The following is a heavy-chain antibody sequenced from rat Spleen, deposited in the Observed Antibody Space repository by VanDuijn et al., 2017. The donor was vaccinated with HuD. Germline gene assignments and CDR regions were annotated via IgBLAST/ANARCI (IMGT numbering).Heavy chain of an antibody. Sequence: EVQLVESGGGLVQPGRSIKLSCAASGFPFSDHGMAWVLQAPTKGLEWVASISYDGGSTYYRDSVKGRFTISRDNSKSTLYLQMNSLRSEDTATYYCTYYDGTRDYWGQGVMVTVSS. D-gene: IGHD1-12*02. CDR1: GFPFSDHG. V-gene: IGHV5-20*01. CDR3: TYYDGTRDY. J-gene: IGHJ2*01. CDR2: ISYDGGST.